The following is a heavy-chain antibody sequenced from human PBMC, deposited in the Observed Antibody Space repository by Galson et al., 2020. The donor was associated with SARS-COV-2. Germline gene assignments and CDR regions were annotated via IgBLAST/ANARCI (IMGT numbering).Heavy chain of an antibody. CDR2: ISVSGIST. CDR1: GFTFSSYA. CDR3: AIDIPRIVVLLNY. V-gene: IGHV3-23*01. D-gene: IGHD3-22*01. J-gene: IGHJ4*01. Sequence: GGSLSLSCADSGFTFSSYAMSWVRKAPGKGQEWVSAISVSGISTYYADSVKSRLTISRDNSNNIVYLQMNSLRAEDTSVYYCAIDIPRIVVLLNYWGHGTRVTVSS.